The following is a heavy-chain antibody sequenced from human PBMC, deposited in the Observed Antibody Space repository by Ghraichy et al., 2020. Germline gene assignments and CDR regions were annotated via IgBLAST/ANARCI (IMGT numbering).Heavy chain of an antibody. Sequence: GGSLRLSCAASGFTFSSYAMSWVRQAPGKGLEWVSAISGSGGSTYYADSVKGRFTISRDNSKNTLYLQMNSLRAEDTAVYYCAKGLTVGGCSGGSCSIDYWGQGTLVTVSS. CDR1: GFTFSSYA. J-gene: IGHJ4*02. CDR3: AKGLTVGGCSGGSCSIDY. D-gene: IGHD2-15*01. V-gene: IGHV3-23*01. CDR2: ISGSGGST.